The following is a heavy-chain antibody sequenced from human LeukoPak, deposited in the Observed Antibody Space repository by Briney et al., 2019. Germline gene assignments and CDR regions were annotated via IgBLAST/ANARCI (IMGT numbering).Heavy chain of an antibody. CDR1: GGSISSSSYY. D-gene: IGHD2-2*01. V-gene: IGHV4-39*01. J-gene: IGHJ4*02. CDR2: IYYSGST. Sequence: TTSETLSLTCTVSGGSISSSSYYWGWIRQPPGKGLEWIGSIYYSGSTYYNPSLKSRVTISVDTSKNQFSLKLSSVTAADTAVYYCARHVPDAIFSFDSWGQGSLVTVSS. CDR3: ARHVPDAIFSFDS.